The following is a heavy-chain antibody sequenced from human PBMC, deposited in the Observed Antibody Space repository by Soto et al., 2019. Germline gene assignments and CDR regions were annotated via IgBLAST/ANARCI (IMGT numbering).Heavy chain of an antibody. CDR3: AKDPRLQRAY. J-gene: IGHJ4*02. Sequence: PVGSLRLSCTASGFPFGQYAMSWVRQAPGKGLEWVAGISGGGDGTNYADSVKGRFTVSRDNSRNTLYLQMDSLRAEDTAIYYCAKDPRLQRAYWGQGTLVTVSS. V-gene: IGHV3-23*01. CDR1: GFPFGQYA. CDR2: ISGGGDGT. D-gene: IGHD4-4*01.